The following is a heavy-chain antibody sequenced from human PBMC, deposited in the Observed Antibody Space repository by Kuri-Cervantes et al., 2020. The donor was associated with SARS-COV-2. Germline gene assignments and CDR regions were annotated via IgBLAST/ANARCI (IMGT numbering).Heavy chain of an antibody. CDR3: ARHEVLITFGGVIVSNFDY. Sequence: SCTVSGGSISSSSYYWGWIRQPPGKGLEWLGSIYYSGSTYYNPSLKSRVTISVDTSKNQFSLKLSSVTAADTAVYYCARHEVLITFGGVIVSNFDYWGQGTLVTVSS. J-gene: IGHJ4*02. V-gene: IGHV4-39*01. CDR1: GGSISSSSYY. D-gene: IGHD3-16*02. CDR2: IYYSGST.